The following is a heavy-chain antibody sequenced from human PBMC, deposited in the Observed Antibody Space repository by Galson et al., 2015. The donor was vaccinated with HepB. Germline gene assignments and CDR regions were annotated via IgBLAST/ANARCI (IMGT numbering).Heavy chain of an antibody. J-gene: IGHJ6*02. CDR2: VSGYDGSA. Sequence: SVKVSCKASGYDFNKCGLSWVRQVPRQGLEWMGWVSGYDGSANYAPKFKGRVTMTTQTSTDTAFMEMRSLRADDTAVYFCARDSRLELHLNNYYSYGMDVWGQGTAVLVS. CDR1: GYDFNKCG. D-gene: IGHD1-7*01. V-gene: IGHV1-18*01. CDR3: ARDSRLELHLNNYYSYGMDV.